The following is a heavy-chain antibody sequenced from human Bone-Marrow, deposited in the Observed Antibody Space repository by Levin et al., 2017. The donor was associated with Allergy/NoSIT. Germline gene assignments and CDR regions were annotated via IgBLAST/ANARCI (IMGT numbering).Heavy chain of an antibody. CDR3: APHRPFCSSSTCYRAWDP. CDR1: GGSVSNRNYC. Sequence: PSETLSLICTVSGGSVSNRNYCWGWLRQPPGKGLEWIGTICYSATTYYSPSLRSRVTISVDTSNNQFSLNLYSMTAADTAVYYCAPHRPFCSSSTCYRAWDPWGQGTLVTVSS. J-gene: IGHJ5*02. CDR2: ICYSATT. V-gene: IGHV4-39*01. D-gene: IGHD2-2*01.